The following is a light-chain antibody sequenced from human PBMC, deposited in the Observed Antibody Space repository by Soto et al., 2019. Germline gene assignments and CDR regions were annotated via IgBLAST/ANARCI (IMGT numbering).Light chain of an antibody. Sequence: EIVMTQSPATLSVSPGERATLSCRASQSVSGNLAWYQQKPGQAPRLLIYGASTRATGIPARFSGSGSGTEFTLTISSRPSEDFAVYYCQQYNNWPPTFGQGTKVEIK. V-gene: IGKV3D-15*01. CDR2: GAS. CDR3: QQYNNWPPT. J-gene: IGKJ1*01. CDR1: QSVSGN.